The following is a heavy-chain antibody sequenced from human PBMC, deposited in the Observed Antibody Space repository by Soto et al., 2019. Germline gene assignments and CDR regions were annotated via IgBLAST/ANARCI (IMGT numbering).Heavy chain of an antibody. V-gene: IGHV3-9*01. Sequence: GGSLRLSCAASGFTLDDYAMHWVRQAPGKGLEWVSGISWNSGSIGYADSVKGRFTISRDNAKNSLYLQMNSLRAEDTALYYCAKAATIRTYYYYYYMDVWGKGTTVTVSS. D-gene: IGHD5-12*01. CDR1: GFTLDDYA. J-gene: IGHJ6*03. CDR3: AKAATIRTYYYYYYMDV. CDR2: ISWNSGSI.